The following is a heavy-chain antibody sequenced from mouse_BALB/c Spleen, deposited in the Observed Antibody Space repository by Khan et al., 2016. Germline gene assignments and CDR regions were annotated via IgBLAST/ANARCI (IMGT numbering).Heavy chain of an antibody. Sequence: EVELVESGGDLVKPGGSLKLSCAASGFTFSSYGMSWVRQTPDKRLEWVATISSGGSYTYYPDSVKGRFTISRDNAKNNLYLQLSSLKSEDTAMYYCARDGNFPWFAYWGQGTLVTVSA. V-gene: IGHV5-6*01. D-gene: IGHD2-1*01. CDR1: GFTFSSYG. CDR2: ISSGGSYT. CDR3: ARDGNFPWFAY. J-gene: IGHJ3*01.